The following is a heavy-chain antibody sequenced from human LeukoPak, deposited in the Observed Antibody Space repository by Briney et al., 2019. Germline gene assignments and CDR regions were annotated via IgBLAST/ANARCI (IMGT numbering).Heavy chain of an antibody. V-gene: IGHV3-30*04. CDR2: ISYDGSNK. CDR1: GFTFSSYA. Sequence: GGSLRLACAASGFTFSSYAMHWVREAPGKGLEWVAVISYDGSNKYYADSVKGRFIISRDNSKNTLYLQMNSLRAEDTAVYYCARDSGMRGTSNYYDSSGPLGYWGQGTLVTVSS. D-gene: IGHD3-22*01. CDR3: ARDSGMRGTSNYYDSSGPLGY. J-gene: IGHJ4*02.